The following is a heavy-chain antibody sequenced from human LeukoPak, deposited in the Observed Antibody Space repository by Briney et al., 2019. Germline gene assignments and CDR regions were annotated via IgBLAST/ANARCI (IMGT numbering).Heavy chain of an antibody. D-gene: IGHD3-3*01. CDR2: ISTSSRST. J-gene: IGHJ4*02. V-gene: IGHV3-48*01. Sequence: HPGGSLRLSCTASGFTFSGFSMHWVRQAPGKGLEWLSYISTSSRSTYYADSVKGRFTISRDNSKNTLYLQMNSLRAEDTAVYYCAKGLHQADLRFLEWLLYPPRYWGQGTLVTVSS. CDR3: AKGLHQADLRFLEWLLYPPRY. CDR1: GFTFSGFS.